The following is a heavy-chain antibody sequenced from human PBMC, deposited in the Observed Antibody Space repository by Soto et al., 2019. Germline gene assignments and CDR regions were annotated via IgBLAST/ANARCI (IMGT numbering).Heavy chain of an antibody. V-gene: IGHV4-4*02. CDR2: IYHSGST. Sequence: SETLSLTCAVSGGSISSSNWWSWVRQPPGKGLEWIGEIYHSGSTNYNPSLKSRVTISVDKSKNQFSLKLSSVTAADTAVYYGARGRALAAAAYSFDYWGQGTLVTVSS. D-gene: IGHD6-13*01. CDR1: GGSISSSNW. J-gene: IGHJ4*02. CDR3: ARGRALAAAAYSFDY.